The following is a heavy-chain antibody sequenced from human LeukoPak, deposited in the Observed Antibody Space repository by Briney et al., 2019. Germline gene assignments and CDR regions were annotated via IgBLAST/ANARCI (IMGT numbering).Heavy chain of an antibody. CDR3: AGFWFGESDY. D-gene: IGHD3-10*01. V-gene: IGHV4-39*01. Sequence: SETLSLTCTVSGGSISSSSYYWGWIRQPPGKGLEWIGSIYYSGSTYYNPSLKSRFTISVDTSKNPFSLKLISVTAADTAVYYCAGFWFGESDYWGQGTLVTVSS. CDR1: GGSISSSSYY. J-gene: IGHJ4*02. CDR2: IYYSGST.